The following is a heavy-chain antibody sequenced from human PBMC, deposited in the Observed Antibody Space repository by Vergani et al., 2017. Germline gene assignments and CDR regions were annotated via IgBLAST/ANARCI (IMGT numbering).Heavy chain of an antibody. CDR1: GFTFSSYA. Sequence: QVQLVESGGGVVQPGRSLRLSCAASGFTFSSYAMHWVRQAPGKGLEWVAVISYDGSNKYYADSVKGRFTISRDNSKNTLYLQMNSLRAEDTAVYYCARDPGSLEYSSSSMDYWGRGTLVIVSS. CDR2: ISYDGSNK. J-gene: IGHJ4*02. V-gene: IGHV3-30-3*01. CDR3: ARDPGSLEYSSSSMDY. D-gene: IGHD6-6*01.